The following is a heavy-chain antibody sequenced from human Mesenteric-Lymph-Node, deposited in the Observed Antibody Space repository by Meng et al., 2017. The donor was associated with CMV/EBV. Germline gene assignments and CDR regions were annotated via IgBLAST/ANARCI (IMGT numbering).Heavy chain of an antibody. Sequence: GGSPRLSCVASGFTFSSYAMSWVRQAPGKGLEWVSTISASGGTPDYADSVKGRFAISRDNSNYTLYLQMNSLRAEDTAVFYCARVARAYCSSTSCLYYYGVDVWGQGTTVTVSS. D-gene: IGHD2-2*01. V-gene: IGHV3-23*01. CDR3: ARVARAYCSSTSCLYYYGVDV. J-gene: IGHJ6*02. CDR2: ISASGGTP. CDR1: GFTFSSYA.